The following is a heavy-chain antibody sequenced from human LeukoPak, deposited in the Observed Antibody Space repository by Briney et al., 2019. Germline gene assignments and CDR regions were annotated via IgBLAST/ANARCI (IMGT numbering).Heavy chain of an antibody. V-gene: IGHV3-74*01. Sequence: GGSLRLSCAASGFTFSSHWMHWVRQAPGKGLVWVSRIDSPGTGTIDADSVKGRFTVSRDNAKNTLYLQMNSLRAEDTAVYYCVREGYGLGNYPFDYWGQGTLVTVSS. D-gene: IGHD3-10*01. CDR3: VREGYGLGNYPFDY. CDR2: IDSPGTGT. CDR1: GFTFSSHW. J-gene: IGHJ4*02.